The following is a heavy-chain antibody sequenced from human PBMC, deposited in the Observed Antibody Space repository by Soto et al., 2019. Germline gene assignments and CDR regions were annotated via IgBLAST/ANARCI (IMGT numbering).Heavy chain of an antibody. Sequence: AGSLKLSCAASGFILRTYTMNWVRQAPGKGLEWVSGIGSGGDPHYADSVKGRVTISRGNSKNMVFLQINSLIAEGTAVYYCAKDRHPDGIWSSELWGQGTSVTVSS. D-gene: IGHD1-20*01. J-gene: IGHJ4*02. CDR1: GFILRTYT. CDR3: AKDRHPDGIWSSEL. CDR2: IGSGGDP. V-gene: IGHV3-23*01.